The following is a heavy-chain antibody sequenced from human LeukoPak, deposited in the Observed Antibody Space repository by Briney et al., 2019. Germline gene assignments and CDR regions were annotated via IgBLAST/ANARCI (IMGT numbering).Heavy chain of an antibody. J-gene: IGHJ6*03. V-gene: IGHV4-34*01. D-gene: IGHD3-22*01. Sequence: SETLSLTCAVYGGSFSGYYWSWIRQPPGKGLEWIGEINHSGSTNYNPSLKSRVTISVDTSKNQFSLKLSSVAAADTAVYYCARHRYYDSSGYYYGYYYYYMDVWGKGTTVTISS. CDR1: GGSFSGYY. CDR3: ARHRYYDSSGYYYGYYYYYMDV. CDR2: INHSGST.